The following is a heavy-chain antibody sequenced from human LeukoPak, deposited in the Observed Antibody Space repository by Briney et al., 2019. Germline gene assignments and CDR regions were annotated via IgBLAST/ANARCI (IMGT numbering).Heavy chain of an antibody. D-gene: IGHD3-22*01. CDR2: IYYSGST. CDR3: ARVSDYYDSSGPGHYFDY. J-gene: IGHJ4*02. CDR1: GGSISSGGYY. V-gene: IGHV4-31*03. Sequence: SGTLSLTCTVSGGSISSGGYYWSWIRQHPGKGLEWIGYIYYSGSTYYNPSLKSRVTISVDTSKNQFSLKLSSVTAADTAVYYCARVSDYYDSSGPGHYFDYWGQGTLVTVSS.